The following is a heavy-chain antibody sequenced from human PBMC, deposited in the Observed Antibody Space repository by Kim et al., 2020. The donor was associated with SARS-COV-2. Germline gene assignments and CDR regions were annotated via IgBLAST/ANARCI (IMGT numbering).Heavy chain of an antibody. CDR3: ARTQELQDAFDI. V-gene: IGHV1-2*02. Sequence: NYAQKFQGRVTMTRDTSISTAYMELSRLRSDDTAVYYCARTQELQDAFDIWGQGTMVTVSS. J-gene: IGHJ3*02. D-gene: IGHD1-7*01.